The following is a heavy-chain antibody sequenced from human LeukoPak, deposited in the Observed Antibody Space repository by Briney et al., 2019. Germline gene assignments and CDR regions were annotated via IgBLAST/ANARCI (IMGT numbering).Heavy chain of an antibody. Sequence: GASVKVSCKASGYTFTSYGISWVRQAPGQGLEWMGWISAYNGNTNYAQKLQGRVTMTTDTSTSTAYMELRSLRSDDTAVYYCARDHSGIGYSSSPIGYFDLWGRGTLVTVSS. J-gene: IGHJ2*01. V-gene: IGHV1-18*01. CDR3: ARDHSGIGYSSSPIGYFDL. D-gene: IGHD6-6*01. CDR2: ISAYNGNT. CDR1: GYTFTSYG.